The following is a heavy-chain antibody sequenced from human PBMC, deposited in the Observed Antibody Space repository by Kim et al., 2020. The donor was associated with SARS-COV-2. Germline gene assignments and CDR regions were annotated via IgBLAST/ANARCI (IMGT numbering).Heavy chain of an antibody. CDR1: GYSFTSYW. J-gene: IGHJ4*02. CDR2: IYPGDSDT. CDR3: ARPVGIHDSSGYWAY. D-gene: IGHD3-22*01. Sequence: GESLKISCKGSGYSFTSYWIGWVRQMPGKGLEWMGIIYPGDSDTRYSPSFQGQVTISADKSISTAYLQWSSLKASDTAMYYCARPVGIHDSSGYWAYWGQGTLVTVSS. V-gene: IGHV5-51*01.